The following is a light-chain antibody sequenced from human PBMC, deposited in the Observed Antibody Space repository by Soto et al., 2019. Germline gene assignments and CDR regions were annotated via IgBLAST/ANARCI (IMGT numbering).Light chain of an antibody. CDR2: EAS. CDR3: QQYNSYAWT. CDR1: QSISSW. V-gene: IGKV1-5*01. J-gene: IGKJ1*01. Sequence: DIQMTQSPSTLSASVGDRVTITCRASQSISSWLAWYQQKPGKAPKLLIYEASSWESGVPSRFSGSGSGTEFTRTISSRQPDDCATYYCQQYNSYAWTVGKGTKVEIK.